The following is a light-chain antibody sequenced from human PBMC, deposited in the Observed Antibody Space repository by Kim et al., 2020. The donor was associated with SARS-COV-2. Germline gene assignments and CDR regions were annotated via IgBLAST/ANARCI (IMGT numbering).Light chain of an antibody. J-gene: IGKJ2*02. Sequence: DIQMTQSPSSLSASVGDRVTISCRASQNISTYLNWYKQTAGKPPKLLIYGTANLQSGVPPRFSGSGSGTDFTLTISSLQPEDFATYYCQQSYLIGTFGQGTKLEI. CDR2: GTA. CDR3: QQSYLIGT. CDR1: QNISTY. V-gene: IGKV1-39*01.